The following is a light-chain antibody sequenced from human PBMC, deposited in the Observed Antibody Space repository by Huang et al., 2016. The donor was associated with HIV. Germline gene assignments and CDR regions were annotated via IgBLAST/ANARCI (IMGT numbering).Light chain of an antibody. V-gene: IGKV3-20*01. CDR2: GAS. CDR1: QSISSSS. Sequence: EIVLTQSPGTLSLSPGERATLSCRASQSISSSSLAWYLQKPGQAPTLLIHGASTRATDIPDRFSGSGSGTDFTLTISRLEPEDFAVYYCHQYGSLPFTFGPGTKVDIK. CDR3: HQYGSLPFT. J-gene: IGKJ3*01.